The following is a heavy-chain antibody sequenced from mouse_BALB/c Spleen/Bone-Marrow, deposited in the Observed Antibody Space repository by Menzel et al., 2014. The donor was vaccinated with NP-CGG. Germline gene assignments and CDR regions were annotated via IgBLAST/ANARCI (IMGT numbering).Heavy chain of an antibody. J-gene: IGHJ2*01. CDR3: VRGDGDY. D-gene: IGHD3-3*01. CDR2: IRSKSNNYAT. CDR1: GFTFNTYA. V-gene: IGHV10-1*02. Sequence: EVHLVESGGGLVQPKGSLKLSCAASGFTFNTYAMNWVRRAPGKGLEWVARIRSKSNNYATYYADSVKDRFTISRDDSQSMLYLQMNNLKTEDTAMYYCVRGDGDYWGQGTTLTVSS.